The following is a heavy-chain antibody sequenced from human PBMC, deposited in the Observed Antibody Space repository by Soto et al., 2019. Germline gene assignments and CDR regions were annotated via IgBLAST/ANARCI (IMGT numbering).Heavy chain of an antibody. J-gene: IGHJ6*02. CDR2: IGTAGDT. D-gene: IGHD6-13*01. Sequence: GSLRLSCAASGFTFSSYDMHWVRQATGKGLEWVSAIGTAGDTYYPGSVKGRFNISRENAKNSLYLQMNSLRAEDTAVYYCARSGSSPYYYYGMDVWGQGTTVTVSS. CDR3: ARSGSSPYYYYGMDV. V-gene: IGHV3-13*01. CDR1: GFTFSSYD.